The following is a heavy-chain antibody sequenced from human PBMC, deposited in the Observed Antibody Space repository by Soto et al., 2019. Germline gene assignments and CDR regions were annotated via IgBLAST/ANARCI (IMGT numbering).Heavy chain of an antibody. CDR1: RFTFSSHV. Sequence: GSLSPASASTRFTFSSHVLHWFRQYAGKGLRWVSSIKPDGTVTKYADSVKGRCTVSRDNAKNTLYLQRNSLRAEDTAVYYCAKDLSWGQCDYWGQGA. CDR2: IKPDGTVT. V-gene: IGHV3-74*03. CDR3: AKDLSWGQCDY. J-gene: IGHJ4*02. D-gene: IGHD3-16*01.